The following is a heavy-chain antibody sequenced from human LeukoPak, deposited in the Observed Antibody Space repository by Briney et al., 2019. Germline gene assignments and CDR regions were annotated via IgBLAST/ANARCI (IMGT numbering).Heavy chain of an antibody. CDR1: GFIFSNYV. D-gene: IGHD3-22*01. CDR2: ISSNGGST. CDR3: AARGYYYDSSGYYFGTDY. J-gene: IGHJ4*02. V-gene: IGHV3-64*01. Sequence: GGSLRLSCAASGFIFSNYVTHWVRQAPGKGLEYVSSISSNGGSTYYANSVKRRFTISRDNSKNTLYLQMNSLRAEDTAVYYCAARGYYYDSSGYYFGTDYWGQGTLVTVSS.